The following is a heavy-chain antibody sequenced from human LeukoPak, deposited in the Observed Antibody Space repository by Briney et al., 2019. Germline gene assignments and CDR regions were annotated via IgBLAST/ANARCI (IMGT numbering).Heavy chain of an antibody. J-gene: IGHJ4*02. CDR1: GGSISTSNYY. CDR2: IYTSGST. CDR3: ARGRVEMATIDFDY. D-gene: IGHD5-24*01. Sequence: SETLSLTCTVSGGSISTSNYYWGWIRQPPGKGLEWIGRIYTSGSTNYNPSLKSRVAISVDTSKNQFFLKLSSVTAADTAMYYCARGRVEMATIDFDYWGQGTLVTVSS. V-gene: IGHV4-39*07.